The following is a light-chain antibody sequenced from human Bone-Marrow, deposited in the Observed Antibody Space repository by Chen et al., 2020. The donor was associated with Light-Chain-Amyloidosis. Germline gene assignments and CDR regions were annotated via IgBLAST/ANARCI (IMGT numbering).Light chain of an antibody. V-gene: IGLV3-1*01. CDR1: KLGDKY. J-gene: IGLJ2*01. Sequence: SYELTQPPSVSVSPGQTASITCSGDKLGDKYACWYQQKPGQSPVLVISQDSKRSSGIPERFSGSNSGSTATLTISGTQAMDEADYYCQAWDSSTVVFGGGTKLTVL. CDR3: QAWDSSTVV. CDR2: QDS.